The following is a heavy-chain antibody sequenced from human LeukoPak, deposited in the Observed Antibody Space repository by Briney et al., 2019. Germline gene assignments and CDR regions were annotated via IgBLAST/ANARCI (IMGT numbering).Heavy chain of an antibody. CDR2: IYDSGST. V-gene: IGHV4-59*01. J-gene: IGHJ4*02. D-gene: IGHD3-22*01. CDR1: GGSISSYY. CDR3: ARQSISGSSLSYFDY. Sequence: SETLSLTCTVSGGSISSYYWSWIRQPPGKGLDWIGNIYDSGSTNYNPSLKSRVTISVDTPKNQCSLKLSSVTAADTAVYYCARQSISGSSLSYFDYWGQGTLVNVSS.